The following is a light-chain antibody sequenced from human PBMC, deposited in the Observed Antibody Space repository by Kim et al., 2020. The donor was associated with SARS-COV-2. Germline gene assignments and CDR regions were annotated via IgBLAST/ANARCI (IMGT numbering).Light chain of an antibody. J-gene: IGLJ3*02. CDR1: NIGSKK. CDR2: YDS. Sequence: APGKTARITCGGNNIGSKKVLWYQQKPGQAPVLVIYYDSDRPSGIPERFSGSNSGNTATLTISRVEAWDEADYYCQVWDSSSDHVVFGGGTQLTVL. V-gene: IGLV3-21*04. CDR3: QVWDSSSDHVV.